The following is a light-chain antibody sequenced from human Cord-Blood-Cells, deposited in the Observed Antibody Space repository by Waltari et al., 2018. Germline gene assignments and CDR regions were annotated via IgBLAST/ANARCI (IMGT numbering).Light chain of an antibody. V-gene: IGLV2-23*01. J-gene: IGLJ3*02. CDR2: DGS. CDR3: CSYAGSRV. CDR1: SSDVGSYNL. Sequence: QSALTQPASVSGSPGQSITISCTGTSSDVGSYNLVSWYQQHPGKAPKLMIYDGSKRPAAVSNRFSGSKSGNTASLTVSGLQAEDEADYYCCSYAGSRVFGGGTKLTVL.